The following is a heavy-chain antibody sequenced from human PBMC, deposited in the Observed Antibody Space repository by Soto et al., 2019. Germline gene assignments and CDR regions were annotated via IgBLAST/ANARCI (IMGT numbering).Heavy chain of an antibody. CDR2: IYYSGSA. D-gene: IGHD3-22*01. J-gene: IGHJ4*02. V-gene: IGHV4-59*08. CDR1: GGSVSSYY. Sequence: PSETLSLTCTVSGGSVSSYYWSWIRQPPGKGLEWIGYIYYSGSANYNPSLKSRVTISVDTSKNQFSLNLSSVTAADTAVYYCAKFSYDSSGYLFDYWGQGTLVTVSS. CDR3: AKFSYDSSGYLFDY.